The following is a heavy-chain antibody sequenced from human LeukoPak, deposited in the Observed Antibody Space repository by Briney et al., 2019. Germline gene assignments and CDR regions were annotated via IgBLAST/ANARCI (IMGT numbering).Heavy chain of an antibody. CDR3: ARGGETYYYGSGSYYNTRFFDY. CDR1: GFTFSSYA. CDR2: ISSNGGST. V-gene: IGHV3-64*01. Sequence: PGGSLRLSCAASGFTFSSYAMHWVRQAPGKGLEYVSAISSNGGSTYYANSVKGRFTISRDNSKNTLYLQMGGLRAEDMAVYYRARGGETYYYGSGSYYNTRFFDYWGQGTLVTVSS. D-gene: IGHD3-10*01. J-gene: IGHJ4*02.